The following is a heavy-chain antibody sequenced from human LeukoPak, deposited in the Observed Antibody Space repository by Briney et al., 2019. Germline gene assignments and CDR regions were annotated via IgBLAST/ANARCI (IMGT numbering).Heavy chain of an antibody. CDR2: MNPNSGNT. CDR3: ARTYYDILTGYYYFDY. CDR1: GYTFTSYD. J-gene: IGHJ4*02. D-gene: IGHD3-9*01. V-gene: IGHV1-8*01. Sequence: GASVKVSCKASGYTFTSYDINWVRQATGQGLEWMGWMNPNSGNTGYAQKFQGRVTMTRNTSISTAYMELSSLGSEDTAVYYCARTYYDILTGYYYFDYWGQGTLVTVSS.